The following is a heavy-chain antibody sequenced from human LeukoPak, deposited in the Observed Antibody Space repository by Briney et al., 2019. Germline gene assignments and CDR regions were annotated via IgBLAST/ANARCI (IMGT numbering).Heavy chain of an antibody. Sequence: GGSLRLSCAASGFTVSTNYMSWVRQAPGKGLEWVSVIYSGDSTYYADSVKGRFTISRHSSKNTLYLQMNSLRAEDTAVYYCAKDRHSSGTTFDYWGQGTLVTVSS. D-gene: IGHD6-19*01. CDR2: IYSGDST. J-gene: IGHJ4*02. V-gene: IGHV3-53*01. CDR1: GFTVSTNY. CDR3: AKDRHSSGTTFDY.